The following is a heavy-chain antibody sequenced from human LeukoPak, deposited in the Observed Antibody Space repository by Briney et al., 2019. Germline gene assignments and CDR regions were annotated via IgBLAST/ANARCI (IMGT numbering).Heavy chain of an antibody. CDR1: GGTLSSYA. D-gene: IGHD2-21*01. Sequence: SVKVSCKASGGTLSSYAISWVRQAPGQGLEWMGRIIPIFGTANYAQKFQGRVTITTDESTSTAYMELSSLRSEDTAVYYCAREGAGAHIVVVERAFDIWGQGTMVTVSS. CDR2: IIPIFGTA. CDR3: AREGAGAHIVVVERAFDI. J-gene: IGHJ3*02. V-gene: IGHV1-69*05.